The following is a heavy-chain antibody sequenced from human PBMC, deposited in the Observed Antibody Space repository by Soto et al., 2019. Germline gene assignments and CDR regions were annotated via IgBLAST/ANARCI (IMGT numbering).Heavy chain of an antibody. V-gene: IGHV3-21*01. CDR2: VSTSSDYI. Sequence: GGSLRLSCAASGFTFSVYSMNWVRQPPGKGLEWVSSVSTSSDYIYYADSVKGRFTISRDNAKNSLYLQMNILRAEDTAVYYCASGVGYYDSSGYFDFHDYWGQGTLVTVSS. CDR3: ASGVGYYDSSGYFDFHDY. CDR1: GFTFSVYS. D-gene: IGHD3-22*01. J-gene: IGHJ4*02.